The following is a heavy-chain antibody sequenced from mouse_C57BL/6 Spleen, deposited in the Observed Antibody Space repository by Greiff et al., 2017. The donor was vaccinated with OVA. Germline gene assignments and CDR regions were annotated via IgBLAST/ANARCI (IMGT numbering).Heavy chain of an antibody. V-gene: IGHV1-39*01. Sequence: VQLQQSGPELVKPGASVKISCKASGYSFTDYNMNWVKQSNGKSLEWIGVINPNYGTTSYNQKFKGKATLTVDQSSSTAYMQLNSLTSEDSAVYYCAFYYGSSSYYYAMDYWGQGTSVTVSS. D-gene: IGHD1-1*01. CDR3: AFYYGSSSYYYAMDY. J-gene: IGHJ4*01. CDR2: INPNYGTT. CDR1: GYSFTDYN.